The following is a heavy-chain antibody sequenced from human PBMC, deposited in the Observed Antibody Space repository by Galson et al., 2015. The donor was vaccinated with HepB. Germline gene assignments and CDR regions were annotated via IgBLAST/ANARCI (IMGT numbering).Heavy chain of an antibody. V-gene: IGHV3-48*02. D-gene: IGHD3-3*01. CDR1: GFTFSTYS. CDR3: ARAHTSIVGVFIYYYGMDV. J-gene: IGHJ6*02. Sequence: SLRLSCAASGFTFSTYSMNWVRQAPGKGLEWVSYISSSGGTINYADSVKGRLTISRDNAKSSLFLQMNSLRDEDTAVYYCARAHTSIVGVFIYYYGMDVWGQGTTVTVSS. CDR2: ISSSGGTI.